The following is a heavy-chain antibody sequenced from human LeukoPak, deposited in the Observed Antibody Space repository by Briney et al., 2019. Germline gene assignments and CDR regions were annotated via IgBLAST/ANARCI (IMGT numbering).Heavy chain of an antibody. J-gene: IGHJ4*02. Sequence: ASVKVSCKVSGYTLTELSMHWVRQAPGRGLEWMGGFDPEDGETIYAQKFQGRVTMTEDTSTDTAYMELSSLRSEDTAVYYCATGSQPLLYFDYWGQGTLVTVSS. CDR2: FDPEDGET. CDR3: ATGSQPLLYFDY. V-gene: IGHV1-24*01. D-gene: IGHD2-21*02. CDR1: GYTLTELS.